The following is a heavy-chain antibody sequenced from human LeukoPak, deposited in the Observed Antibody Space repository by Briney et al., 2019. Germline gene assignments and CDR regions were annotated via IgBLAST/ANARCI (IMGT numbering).Heavy chain of an antibody. D-gene: IGHD5-18*01. CDR1: GGSFSGYY. Sequence: SETLSLTCAVYGGSFSGYYWSWIRQPPGKGLEWIGEINHSGSTSYNPSLKSRVTISVDTSKNQFSLKLSSVTAADTAVYYCARVAGYSYGYPFDYWGQGTLVTVSS. CDR3: ARVAGYSYGYPFDY. J-gene: IGHJ4*02. V-gene: IGHV4-34*01. CDR2: INHSGST.